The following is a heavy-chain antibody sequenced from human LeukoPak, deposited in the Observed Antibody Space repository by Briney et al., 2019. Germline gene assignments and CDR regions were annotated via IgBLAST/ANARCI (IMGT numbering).Heavy chain of an antibody. J-gene: IGHJ4*02. V-gene: IGHV1-3*01. CDR3: ARCPSHWYSGSYFDY. Sequence: ASVKVSCKASGYTFTSYAMHWVRQAPGQRLEWMGWINAGNGNTKYSQKLQGRVTMTTDTSTSTAYMELRSLRSDDTAVYYCARCPSHWYSGSYFDYWGQGTLVTVSS. CDR2: INAGNGNT. CDR1: GYTFTSYA. D-gene: IGHD1-26*01.